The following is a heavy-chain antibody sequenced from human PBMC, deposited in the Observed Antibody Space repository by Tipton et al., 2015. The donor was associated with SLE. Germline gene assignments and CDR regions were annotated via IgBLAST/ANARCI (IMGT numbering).Heavy chain of an antibody. CDR3: ARGDRYGDFYPFEY. J-gene: IGHJ4*02. CDR2: IWYDGSNK. CDR1: GVSLRNYG. Sequence: RSLRLSCEASGVSLRNYGIHWVRQAPGKGLEWVAVIWYDGSNKYYAESVKGRFTISRDNFKNMLFLQMDSLRVEDTAVYYCARGDRYGDFYPFEYGGQGTLVKVSP. D-gene: IGHD4-17*01. V-gene: IGHV3-33*08.